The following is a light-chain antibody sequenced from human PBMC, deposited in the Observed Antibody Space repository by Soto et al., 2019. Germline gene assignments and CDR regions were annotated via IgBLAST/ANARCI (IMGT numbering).Light chain of an antibody. CDR1: SSDIGGYNY. J-gene: IGLJ7*01. CDR3: SSYTRGGASS. V-gene: IGLV2-14*01. Sequence: QSALTQPASVSGSPGQSVTISCTGTSSDIGGYNYVSWYQQHPGKAPKLMIYDVSSRPSGVSNRFSGSKSGNTASLTISGLQTEDEADYHCSSYTRGGASSFGGGTQLTVL. CDR2: DVS.